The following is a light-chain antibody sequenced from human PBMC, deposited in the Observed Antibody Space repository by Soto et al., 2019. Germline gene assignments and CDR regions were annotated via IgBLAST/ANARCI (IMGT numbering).Light chain of an antibody. Sequence: QSALTQPPSASGSPGQSVTISCTGTSSDVGGYNYVSWYQQHPGKAPKLMIYEVNKRPSGVPDRFSGSKSGNTASLTVSGLQAEDEAAYYCSAHAGSSTLFGGGTKVTVL. CDR1: SSDVGGYNY. CDR3: SAHAGSSTL. V-gene: IGLV2-8*01. J-gene: IGLJ2*01. CDR2: EVN.